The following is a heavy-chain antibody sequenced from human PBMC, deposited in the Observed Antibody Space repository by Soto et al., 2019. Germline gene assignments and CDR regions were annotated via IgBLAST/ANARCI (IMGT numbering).Heavy chain of an antibody. CDR3: VTGGGSWYAF. CDR2: ITNNGAST. CDR1: GFIFSSYG. Sequence: EVQLVESGGCLVQPGGSLRLSCSASGFIFSSYGMYWVRKAPGKGLEFVSDITNNGASTYYADSVKGRFTISRDTSKKTLYLQMSRRTPDDTEMYYCVTGGGSWYAFWGQGTMVPVS. D-gene: IGHD6-13*01. V-gene: IGHV3-64D*06. J-gene: IGHJ3*01.